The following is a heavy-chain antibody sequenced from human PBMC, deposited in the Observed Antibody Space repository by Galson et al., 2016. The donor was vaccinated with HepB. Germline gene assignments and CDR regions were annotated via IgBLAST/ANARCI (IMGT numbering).Heavy chain of an antibody. CDR1: GFSFSSYA. CDR2: ITGTGGRT. V-gene: IGHV3-23*01. D-gene: IGHD6-13*01. Sequence: SLRLSCAASGFSFSSYAMSWVRQAPGKGLEWVSGITGTGGRTYYADSVKGRFTISRDNPKYTLYLQMNSLKVEDTAVYYCAREMHVAAAAAFDFWGRGTLVTVSS. J-gene: IGHJ4*02. CDR3: AREMHVAAAAAFDF.